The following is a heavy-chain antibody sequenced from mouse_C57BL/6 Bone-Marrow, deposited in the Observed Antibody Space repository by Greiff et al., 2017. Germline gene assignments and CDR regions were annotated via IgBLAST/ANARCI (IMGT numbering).Heavy chain of an antibody. CDR2: IWRGGST. Sequence: HSVPCLVPPSPTLSITCTVSGFSFTSYGVHWVRQSPGKGLEWLGVIWRGGSTDYNAAFISRLSISPDNSPSQVFFKMNSLQADDTAIYYCARNGWFAYWGQGTLVTVSA. CDR1: GFSFTSYG. V-gene: IGHV2-2*01. J-gene: IGHJ3*01. CDR3: ARNGWFAY.